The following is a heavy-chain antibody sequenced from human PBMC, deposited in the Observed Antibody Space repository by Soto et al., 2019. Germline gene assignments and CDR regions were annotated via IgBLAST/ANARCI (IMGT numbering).Heavy chain of an antibody. CDR3: ARYGAPYYDFWSGYLSSPLEYYYHMDV. Sequence: SETLSLTCTVSGGSISSYYWSWIRQPPGKGLEWIGYIYYSGSTNYNPSLKSRVTISVDTSKNQFSLKLSSVTAADTAVYYCARYGAPYYDFWSGYLSSPLEYYYHMDVWGKGSTVTVSS. D-gene: IGHD3-3*01. CDR1: GGSISSYY. CDR2: IYYSGST. J-gene: IGHJ6*03. V-gene: IGHV4-59*01.